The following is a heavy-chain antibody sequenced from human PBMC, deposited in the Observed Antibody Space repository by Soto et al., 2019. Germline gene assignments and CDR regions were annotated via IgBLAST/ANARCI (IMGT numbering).Heavy chain of an antibody. Sequence: QVQLVQSGAEVKKPGSSVKVSCKASGGTFSRYVISWVRQAPGQGREWMGGIMLIFGRANYAQKFQGRVSITAEESTNTVYMELSSLTSEDTAVYYCARGGSSWARFDYWGQGSLVTVSS. D-gene: IGHD6-13*01. CDR2: IMLIFGRA. CDR1: GGTFSRYV. CDR3: ARGGSSWARFDY. J-gene: IGHJ4*02. V-gene: IGHV1-69*01.